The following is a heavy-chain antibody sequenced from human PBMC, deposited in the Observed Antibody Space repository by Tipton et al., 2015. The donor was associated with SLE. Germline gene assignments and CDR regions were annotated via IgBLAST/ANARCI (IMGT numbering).Heavy chain of an antibody. CDR2: IYYSGST. CDR3: ARVSVVTALYGMDV. D-gene: IGHD2-21*02. J-gene: IGHJ6*02. CDR1: GYSISSGYY. Sequence: TLSLTCAVSGYSISSGYYWGWIRQPPGKGLEWIGSIYYSGSTYYNPSLKSRVTISVDTSKNQFSLKLSSVTAADTAVYYCARVSVVTALYGMDVWGQGTTVTVSS. V-gene: IGHV4-38-2*01.